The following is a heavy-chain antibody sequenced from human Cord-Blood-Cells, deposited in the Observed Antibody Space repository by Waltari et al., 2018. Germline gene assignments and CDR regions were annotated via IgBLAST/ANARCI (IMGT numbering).Heavy chain of an antibody. Sequence: QVQLQESGPGLVKPSETLSLTCAVSGYSISSGYYWGWIRQPPGKGLEWIGSIYHSGSTYDNPSLKSRVTISVDTSKNQFSLKLSSVTAADTAVYYCARDLGWDWGQGTLVTVSS. CDR2: IYHSGST. CDR3: ARDLGWD. CDR1: GYSISSGYY. V-gene: IGHV4-38-2*02. J-gene: IGHJ4*02. D-gene: IGHD6-19*01.